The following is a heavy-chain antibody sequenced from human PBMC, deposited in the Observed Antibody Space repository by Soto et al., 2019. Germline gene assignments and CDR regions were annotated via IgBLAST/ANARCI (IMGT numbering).Heavy chain of an antibody. CDR1: GFTFGDYA. CDR3: SRTTMVRGVIIKSDY. D-gene: IGHD3-10*01. CDR2: IRGKAYGGTT. V-gene: IGHV3-49*04. Sequence: GGSLRLSCTASGFTFGDYAMSWVRQAPGKGLEWVGFIRGKAYGGTTEYAASVNGRFTISRDDSKTIAYLQMNSLKTEDTAMYYCSRTTMVRGVIIKSDYWGQGTLVTVSS. J-gene: IGHJ4*02.